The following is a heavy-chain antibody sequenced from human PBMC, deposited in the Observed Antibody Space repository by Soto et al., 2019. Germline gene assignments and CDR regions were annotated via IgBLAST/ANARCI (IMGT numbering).Heavy chain of an antibody. CDR2: ISAYNGNT. V-gene: IGHV1-18*01. CDR1: GYTFTSYG. CDR3: ARDLGYALPDY. D-gene: IGHD2-15*01. Sequence: ASVKVSCKASGYTFTSYGISWVRQAPGQGLEWMGWISAYNGNTNYAQKLQGRVTMTTDTSTSTAYMELSSLRSEDTGVYYCARDLGYALPDYWGQGTLVTVSS. J-gene: IGHJ4*02.